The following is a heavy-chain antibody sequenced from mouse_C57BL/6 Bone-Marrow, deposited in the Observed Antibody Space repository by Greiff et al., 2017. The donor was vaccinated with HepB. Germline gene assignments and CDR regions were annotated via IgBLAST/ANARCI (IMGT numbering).Heavy chain of an antibody. V-gene: IGHV6-3*01. J-gene: IGHJ1*03. CDR2: IRLKSDNYAT. CDR1: GFTFSNYW. CDR3: TGHYYYGSSYWYFDV. Sequence: EVKVEESGGGLVQPGGSMKLSCVASGFTFSNYWMNWVRQSPEKGLEWVAQIRLKSDNYATHYAESVKGRFTISRDDSKSSVYLQMNNLRAEDTRIYYCTGHYYYGSSYWYFDVWGTGTTVTVSS. D-gene: IGHD1-1*01.